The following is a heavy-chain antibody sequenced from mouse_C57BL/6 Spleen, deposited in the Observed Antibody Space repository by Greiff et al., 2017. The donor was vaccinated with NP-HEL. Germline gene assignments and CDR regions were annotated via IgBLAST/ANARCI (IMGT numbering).Heavy chain of an antibody. V-gene: IGHV5-17*01. CDR3: ARDEGYYYAMDY. Sequence: DVMLVESGGGLVKPGGSLKLSCAASGFTFSDYGMHWVRQAPEKGLEWVAYISSGSSTIYYADTVKGRFTISRDNAKNTLFLQMTSLRSEDTAMYYCARDEGYYYAMDYWGQGTSVTVSS. CDR2: ISSGSSTI. CDR1: GFTFSDYG. J-gene: IGHJ4*01.